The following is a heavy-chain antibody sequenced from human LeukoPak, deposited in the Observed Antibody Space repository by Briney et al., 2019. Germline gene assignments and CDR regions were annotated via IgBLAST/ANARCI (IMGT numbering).Heavy chain of an antibody. CDR3: ARDAVDTANAV. D-gene: IGHD5-18*01. Sequence: GGSLRLSCAASGFTFTTYWMHWVRQAPGKGLVWVSHINSDGSITSYADSVKGRFTISRDNAKNTLHLQMNSLRAEDTAVYYCARDAVDTANAVWGQGTTVTVSS. CDR1: GFTFTTYW. V-gene: IGHV3-74*01. J-gene: IGHJ6*02. CDR2: INSDGSIT.